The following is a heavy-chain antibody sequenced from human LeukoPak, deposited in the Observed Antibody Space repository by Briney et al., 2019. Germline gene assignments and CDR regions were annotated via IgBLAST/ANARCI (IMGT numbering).Heavy chain of an antibody. CDR2: INHSGST. D-gene: IGHD6-13*01. Sequence: SETLSLTCAVYGGSFSGYYWSWIRQPPGKGLEWIGEINHSGSTNYNPSLKSRVTISVDTSKNQFSLKLSSVTAADTAVYYCARRRIAAAGTNWFDPWGQGTLVTVSS. CDR3: ARRRIAAAGTNWFDP. CDR1: GGSFSGYY. J-gene: IGHJ5*02. V-gene: IGHV4-34*01.